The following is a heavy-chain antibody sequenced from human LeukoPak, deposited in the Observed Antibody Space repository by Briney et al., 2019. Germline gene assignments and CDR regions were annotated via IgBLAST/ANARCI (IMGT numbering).Heavy chain of an antibody. V-gene: IGHV3-7*03. CDR2: IKEDGSEK. Sequence: PGGSLRLSCVAPGVTFSNYWMNWVRQAPGKGLEWVANIKEDGSEKYYVDSVKGRFTISRDNAKNTLYLQMNSLRAEDTAVYYCAKALDPYYYDSSGYYLGYWGQGTLVTVSS. D-gene: IGHD3-22*01. J-gene: IGHJ4*02. CDR3: AKALDPYYYDSSGYYLGY. CDR1: GVTFSNYW.